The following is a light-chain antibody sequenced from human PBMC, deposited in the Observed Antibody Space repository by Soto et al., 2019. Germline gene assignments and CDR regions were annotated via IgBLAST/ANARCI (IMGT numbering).Light chain of an antibody. CDR2: EVS. J-gene: IGLJ2*01. Sequence: ALTQPASVSGSPGQSITISCTGTSSDVGGYNYVSWYQQHPGKAPKLMIYEVSNRPSGVSNRFSGSKSANTASLTISGLQAEDEADYYCSSYTSSSTLVFGGGTQLTVL. CDR1: SSDVGGYNY. CDR3: SSYTSSSTLV. V-gene: IGLV2-14*01.